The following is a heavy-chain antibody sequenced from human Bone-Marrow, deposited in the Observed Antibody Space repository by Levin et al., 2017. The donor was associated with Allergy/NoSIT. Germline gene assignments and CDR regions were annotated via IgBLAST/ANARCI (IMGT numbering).Heavy chain of an antibody. Sequence: ASVKVSCRASGVTFSMHATNWVRQAPGQGLEWVGGIIPMFGTTRYAQKFQDRVTITADESTNTAYMELSSLRSDDTAVYYCARASGSGSYPLDYWGQGTQVTVSS. CDR2: IIPMFGTT. CDR3: ARASGSGSYPLDY. D-gene: IGHD3-10*01. J-gene: IGHJ4*02. V-gene: IGHV1-69*13. CDR1: GVTFSMHA.